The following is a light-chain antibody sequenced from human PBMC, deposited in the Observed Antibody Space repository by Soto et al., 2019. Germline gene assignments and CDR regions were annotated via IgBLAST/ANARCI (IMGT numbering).Light chain of an antibody. CDR2: DAS. CDR1: QSVSSSY. J-gene: IGKJ1*01. CDR3: QQRHIWPPT. Sequence: EIVLTQSPGTLSLSPGERATLSCRASQSVSSSYLAWYQQKPGQAPRLLIYDASNRATAIPARFSGSGSGTAFTLTISSLEPEDDAVYYCQQRHIWPPTFGQGTRVEIK. V-gene: IGKV3-11*01.